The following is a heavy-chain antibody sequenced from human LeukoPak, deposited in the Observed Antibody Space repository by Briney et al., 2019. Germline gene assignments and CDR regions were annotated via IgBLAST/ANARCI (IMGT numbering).Heavy chain of an antibody. CDR1: GGSINSYY. CDR2: IYYSRST. J-gene: IGHJ6*03. D-gene: IGHD3-3*01. V-gene: IGHV4-59*01. CDR3: ARALEGITIGYYYMDV. Sequence: SETLSLTCTVSGGSINSYYWSWIRQPPGKGLEWIGYIYYSRSTNYNPSLKGRVIISVVTSKNQFSLKLSSVTAADTAVYYCARALEGITIGYYYMDVWGKGTTATVSS.